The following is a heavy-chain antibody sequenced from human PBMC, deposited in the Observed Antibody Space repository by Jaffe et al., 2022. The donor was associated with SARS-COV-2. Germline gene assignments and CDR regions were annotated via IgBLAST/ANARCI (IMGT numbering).Heavy chain of an antibody. D-gene: IGHD2-15*01. Sequence: QLQLQESGPGLVKPSETLSLTCTVSGGSISSSSYYWGWIRQPPGKGLEWIGSIYYSGSTYYNPSLKSRVTISVDTSKNQFSLKLSSVTAADTAVYYCARHLPENCSGGSCYSVWFDPWGQGTLVTVSS. V-gene: IGHV4-39*01. CDR2: IYYSGST. CDR1: GGSISSSSYY. CDR3: ARHLPENCSGGSCYSVWFDP. J-gene: IGHJ5*02.